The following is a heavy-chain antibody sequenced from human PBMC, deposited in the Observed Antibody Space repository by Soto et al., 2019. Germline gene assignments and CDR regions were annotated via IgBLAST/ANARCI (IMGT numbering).Heavy chain of an antibody. J-gene: IGHJ3*02. D-gene: IGHD3-10*01. V-gene: IGHV4-59*01. CDR1: GGSIISSF. CDR3: ARGAGDFSGPDTFDI. Sequence: QVQLQESGPRLVKSSETLSLVCSVSGGSIISSFWGWIRQPPGKGLEYIGYISDSGVTDYDPSLKSRVTISVDTSKNQCSLKLTSVTAADTAVYYWARGAGDFSGPDTFDIWGQGTMATVSS. CDR2: ISDSGVT.